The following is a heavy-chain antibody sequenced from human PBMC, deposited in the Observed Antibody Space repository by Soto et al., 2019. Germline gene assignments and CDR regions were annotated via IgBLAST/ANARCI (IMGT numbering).Heavy chain of an antibody. CDR1: GFTFVDYT. Sequence: GGSLRLSCAASGFTFVDYTMHWVRQAPGKGLEWVSLISWDGGSTYYADSVKGRFTISRDNSKNSLYLQMNSLRTEDTALYYCARVPIKGATYSGSYYYYGMDVWGQGTTVTVSS. CDR2: ISWDGGST. V-gene: IGHV3-43*01. CDR3: ARVPIKGATYSGSYYYYGMDV. D-gene: IGHD1-26*01. J-gene: IGHJ6*02.